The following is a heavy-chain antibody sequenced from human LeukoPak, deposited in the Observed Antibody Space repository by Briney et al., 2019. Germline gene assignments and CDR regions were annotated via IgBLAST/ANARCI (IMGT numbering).Heavy chain of an antibody. CDR2: IIPMFGTA. CDR3: AVTMVRGVIMDYMDV. D-gene: IGHD3-10*01. J-gene: IGHJ6*03. Sequence: SVKVSCKASGGTFSSYAISWVRQAPGQGLEWMGGIIPMFGTANYAQKFQGRVTITADESTSTAYMELSSLRSEDTAVYYCAVTMVRGVIMDYMDVWGTGTTVTISS. CDR1: GGTFSSYA. V-gene: IGHV1-69*13.